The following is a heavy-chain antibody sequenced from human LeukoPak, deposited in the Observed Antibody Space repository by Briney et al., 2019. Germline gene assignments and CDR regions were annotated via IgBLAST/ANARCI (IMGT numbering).Heavy chain of an antibody. CDR2: INHSGST. CDR3: ARPNHKDHCTSDGCYRYF. Sequence: SETLSLTCAVYGGSFSGYSWSWIRQPPGKGLEWIGEINHSGSTNYNPALKSRVTISVDMSKNQFSLKLSSVTAADTAVYYCARPNHKDHCTSDGCYRYFWSQETLVTVPS. D-gene: IGHD2-8*01. J-gene: IGHJ4*02. V-gene: IGHV4-34*01. CDR1: GGSFSGYS.